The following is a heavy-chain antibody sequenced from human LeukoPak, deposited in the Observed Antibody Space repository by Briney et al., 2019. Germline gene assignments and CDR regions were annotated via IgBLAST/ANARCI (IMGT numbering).Heavy chain of an antibody. Sequence: SVTVSFKASGGTFSIYAISWVRQAPGQGLEWMGRIIPILGIANYAQKFQGRVTITADKSTSTAYMELSSLRSEDTAVYYCALYGDYISGAFDIWGQGTMVTVSS. CDR1: GGTFSIYA. J-gene: IGHJ3*02. CDR3: ALYGDYISGAFDI. V-gene: IGHV1-69*04. CDR2: IIPILGIA. D-gene: IGHD4-17*01.